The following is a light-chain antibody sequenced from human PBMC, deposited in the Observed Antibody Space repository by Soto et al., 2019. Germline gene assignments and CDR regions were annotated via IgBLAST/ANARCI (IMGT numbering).Light chain of an antibody. J-gene: IGLJ2*01. CDR3: SSYTRSSTLV. V-gene: IGLV2-11*01. CDR2: DVT. CDR1: SSDVGAYNY. Sequence: QSALTQPRSVSASPGQSVTIPCTGTSSDVGAYNYVSWYQQHPDKAPKLMIYDVTKRPSGVPDRFSGSKSGNTASLTISGLQAEDEAVYYCSSYTRSSTLVFGGGTKLTVL.